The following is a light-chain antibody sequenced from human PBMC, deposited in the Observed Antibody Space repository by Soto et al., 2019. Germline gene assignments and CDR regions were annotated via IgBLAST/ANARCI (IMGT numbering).Light chain of an antibody. CDR2: DVN. V-gene: IGLV2-14*03. J-gene: IGLJ7*01. Sequence: QSALTQPASVSGSPGQSITISCTGATTDVDGYDYVSWYQQHPGQAPKLMIFDVNNRPSGVSRRFSGSKSGDTASLTISGLQAEDDGDYYFTSYTGSAPFYVFGSGTQLTVL. CDR1: TTDVDGYDY. CDR3: TSYTGSAPFYV.